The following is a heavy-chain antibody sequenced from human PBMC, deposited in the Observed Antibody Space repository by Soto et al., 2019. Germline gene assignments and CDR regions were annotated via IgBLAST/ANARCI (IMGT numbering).Heavy chain of an antibody. CDR2: INPSGGST. CDR1: GYTFTSYY. Sequence: ASVKVSCKASGYTFTSYYMHWVRQAPGQGLEWMGIINPSGGSTSYAQKFKGRVTMTRDTSTSTVYLELSSLRSEDTAVYYCAREQLWFYGMDVWGQGTTVTVSS. V-gene: IGHV1-46*03. D-gene: IGHD3-10*01. CDR3: AREQLWFYGMDV. J-gene: IGHJ6*02.